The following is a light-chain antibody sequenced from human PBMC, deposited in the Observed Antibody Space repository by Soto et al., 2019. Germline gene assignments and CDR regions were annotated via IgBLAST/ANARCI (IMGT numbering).Light chain of an antibody. V-gene: IGLV1-40*01. Sequence: QSVLTQPPSVSGAPGQRVTISCTGSSSNIGAGYDVHWYQQLPGTAPKLLMYANSNRPSGVPDRFSGSTSVTSASLAITGLQAEDEADDYCQSYDTSLSVVFGGGPKLTVL. CDR1: SSNIGAGYD. CDR3: QSYDTSLSVV. CDR2: ANS. J-gene: IGLJ2*01.